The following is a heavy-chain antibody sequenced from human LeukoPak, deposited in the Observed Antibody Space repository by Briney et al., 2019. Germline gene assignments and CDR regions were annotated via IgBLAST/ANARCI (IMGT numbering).Heavy chain of an antibody. D-gene: IGHD4-17*01. CDR1: GFAFSSYA. V-gene: IGHV3-23*01. CDR2: ISGSGGST. J-gene: IGHJ2*01. CDR3: AKSPTTVVTPDGYFDL. Sequence: PGGSLRLSCAASGFAFSSYAMSWVRQAPGKGLEWVSPISGSGGSTYYADSVKGRFTISRDNSKNTLYLQMNSLRAEDTAVYYCAKSPTTVVTPDGYFDLWGRGTLVTVSS.